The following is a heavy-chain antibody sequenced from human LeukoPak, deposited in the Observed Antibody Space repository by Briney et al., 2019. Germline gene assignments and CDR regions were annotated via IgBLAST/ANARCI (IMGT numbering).Heavy chain of an antibody. V-gene: IGHV3-7*05. CDR1: GFTFTTYW. Sequence: GGSLRLSCGASGFTFTTYWMSWVRQAPGKGLEWVANINQDGIEKYYVDSVKGRFTISRDNARNSIYLQMTSLRAEDTAVYYCARGFYGYYGFDIWGQGTMVTVSS. J-gene: IGHJ3*02. CDR2: INQDGIEK. CDR3: ARGFYGYYGFDI. D-gene: IGHD5-24*01.